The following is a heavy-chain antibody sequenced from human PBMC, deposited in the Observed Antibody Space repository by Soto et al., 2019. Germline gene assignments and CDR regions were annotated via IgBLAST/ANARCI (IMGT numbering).Heavy chain of an antibody. CDR3: PRLRRCVPYYYDSCPYAFENWYKP. J-gene: IGHJ5*01. Sequence: ESLSLSCAVSCYSISSDYYWGWLRQPPVNGLDWIGSLYHGGSTYYNPSLNSRVTFSIDMTNKHVSLILNSVTAADTSVYYCPRLRRCVPYYYDSCPYAFENWYKPWGQGTLDRVST. CDR1: CYSISSDYY. CDR2: LYHGGST. V-gene: IGHV4-38-2*01. D-gene: IGHD3-22*01.